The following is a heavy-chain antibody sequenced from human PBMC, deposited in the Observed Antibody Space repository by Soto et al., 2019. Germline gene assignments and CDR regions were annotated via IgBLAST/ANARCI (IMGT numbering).Heavy chain of an antibody. J-gene: IGHJ6*02. V-gene: IGHV4-34*01. CDR3: ARGKLELPMVSYYYYGMDV. CDR1: GGSFSGYY. D-gene: IGHD1-7*01. Sequence: SETLSLTCGVYGGSFSGYYWSWIRQPPGKGLEWIGEINHSGSTNYNPSLKSRVTISVDTSKNQFSLKLSSVTAADTAVYYCARGKLELPMVSYYYYGMDVWGQGTTVT. CDR2: INHSGST.